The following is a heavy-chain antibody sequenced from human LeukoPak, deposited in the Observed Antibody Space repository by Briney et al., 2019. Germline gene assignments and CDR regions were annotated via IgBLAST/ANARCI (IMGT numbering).Heavy chain of an antibody. D-gene: IGHD2-15*01. Sequence: GGSLRLSCAASRFTFSSYSMNWVRQAPGKGLEWVSSISSSSSYIYYADSVKGRFTISRDNAKNSLYLQMNSLRAEDTAVYYCAREKVVAGDYYYYYMDVWGKGTTVTISS. CDR1: RFTFSSYS. CDR3: AREKVVAGDYYYYYMDV. CDR2: ISSSSSYI. V-gene: IGHV3-21*01. J-gene: IGHJ6*03.